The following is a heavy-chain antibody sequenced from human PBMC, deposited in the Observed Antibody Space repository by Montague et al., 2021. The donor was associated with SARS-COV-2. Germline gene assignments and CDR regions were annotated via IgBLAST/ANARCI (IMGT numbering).Heavy chain of an antibody. Sequence: SETLSLTCTVSSGSISSGGSISSGGYYWSWIRQHPGKGLEWIGEIHPYGHTSYNPSLMSRVTLSLGTSSNPFSLKLTSVAAADTAVYYCARGLDHNKGGDYWGQGILVVVSS. D-gene: IGHD3-16*01. CDR1: SGSISSGGSISSGGYY. CDR3: ARGLDHNKGGDY. V-gene: IGHV4-61*08. CDR2: IHPYGHT. J-gene: IGHJ4*02.